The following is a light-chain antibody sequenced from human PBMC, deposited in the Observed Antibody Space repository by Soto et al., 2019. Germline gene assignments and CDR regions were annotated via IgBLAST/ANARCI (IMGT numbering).Light chain of an antibody. J-gene: IGKJ1*01. V-gene: IGKV1-27*01. Sequence: DIQMTQSPSSLSASVGYRVTITCRASQGIANYLAWYQHKPGKVPNLLIYAASTLQSGVPSRFSGGGSGTDFTLTIRSLQPEDVATYYCQQYKNWLTWTFGQGTTVDIK. CDR2: AAS. CDR1: QGIANY. CDR3: QQYKNWLTWT.